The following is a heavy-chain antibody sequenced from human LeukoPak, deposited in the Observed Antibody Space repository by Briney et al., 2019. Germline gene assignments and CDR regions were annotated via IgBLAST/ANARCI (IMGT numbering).Heavy chain of an antibody. CDR2: IYYSGST. V-gene: IGHV4-59*01. Sequence: SETLSLTCTVSGGSIRSYYWNWIRQPPGKGLEWIGYIYYSGSTNHNPSLKSRVTISVDTPENQLSLKLNSVSAADTAVYYCARAFGGTSMAGGWFDPWGQGILVTVSS. CDR1: GGSIRSYY. D-gene: IGHD3-16*01. J-gene: IGHJ5*02. CDR3: ARAFGGTSMAGGWFDP.